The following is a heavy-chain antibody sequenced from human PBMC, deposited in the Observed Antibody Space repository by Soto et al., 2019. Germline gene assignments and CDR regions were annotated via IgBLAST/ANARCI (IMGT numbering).Heavy chain of an antibody. D-gene: IGHD3-16*01. CDR2: IWYDGSNK. Sequence: QVQLVESGGGVVQPGRSLRLSCAASGFTFSSYGMHWVRQAPGKVLEWVAVIWYDGSNKYYADSVKGRFTISRDNSKNTLDLQMNSLRAEDTAVYYCARDAYRSYWDRGDFDHWGQGTLVTVSS. CDR1: GFTFSSYG. J-gene: IGHJ4*02. V-gene: IGHV3-33*01. CDR3: ARDAYRSYWDRGDFDH.